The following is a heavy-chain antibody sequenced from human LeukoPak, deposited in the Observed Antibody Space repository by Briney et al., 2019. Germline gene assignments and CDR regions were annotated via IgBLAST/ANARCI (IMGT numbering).Heavy chain of an antibody. D-gene: IGHD2-2*01. CDR1: VFTFSSYG. J-gene: IGHJ4*02. Sequence: QPGGSLRLSCAASVFTFSSYGMHWVRQAPGKGLEWVAFIRYDGSNKYYADSVKGRFTISRDNSKNTLYLQMNSLRAEDTAVYYCAKIVVVPAAMRDGWGQGTLVTVSS. V-gene: IGHV3-30*02. CDR2: IRYDGSNK. CDR3: AKIVVVPAAMRDG.